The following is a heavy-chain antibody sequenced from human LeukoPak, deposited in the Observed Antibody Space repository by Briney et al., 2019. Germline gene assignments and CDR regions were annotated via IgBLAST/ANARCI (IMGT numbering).Heavy chain of an antibody. CDR2: MNPNSGNT. V-gene: IGHV1-8*03. CDR1: GYTFTSYD. D-gene: IGHD5-24*01. CDR3: AREGRDGYTFFDY. J-gene: IGHJ4*02. Sequence: ASVKVSCKASGYTFTSYDINWVRQATGQGLEWMGWMNPNSGNTGYAQKFQGRVTITRNTSISTAYMELSSLRSEDTAVYYCAREGRDGYTFFDYWGQVTLVTVSS.